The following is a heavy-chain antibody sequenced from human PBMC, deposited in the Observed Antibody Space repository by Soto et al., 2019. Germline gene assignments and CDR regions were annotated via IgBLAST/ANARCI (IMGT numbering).Heavy chain of an antibody. CDR2: IYYNGST. D-gene: IGHD3-3*01. CDR1: GGSISSGGYY. J-gene: IGHJ3*02. CDR3: ARDSPYDFWSGYSNAFDI. V-gene: IGHV4-31*03. Sequence: QVQLQESGPGLVKPSQTLSLTCTVSGGSISSGGYYWSWIRQHPGKGLEWIGYIYYNGSTYYSPSLKSRVTISLATSKYQFSLKLSSVTAADTAVYYCARDSPYDFWSGYSNAFDIWGQGTMVTVSS.